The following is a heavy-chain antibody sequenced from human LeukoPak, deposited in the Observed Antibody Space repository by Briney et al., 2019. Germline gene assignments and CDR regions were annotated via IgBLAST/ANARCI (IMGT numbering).Heavy chain of an antibody. D-gene: IGHD3-16*01. CDR3: ARETSQKGAHYMDV. V-gene: IGHV4-59*01. CDR1: GGSISSYY. J-gene: IGHJ6*03. CDR2: IYYSGST. Sequence: PSETLSLTCTVSGGSISSYYWSWIRQPPGKGLEWIGYIYYSGSTNYNPSLKSRVTISVDTSKNQFSLKRSSVTAADTAVYYCARETSQKGAHYMDVWGKGTTVTISS.